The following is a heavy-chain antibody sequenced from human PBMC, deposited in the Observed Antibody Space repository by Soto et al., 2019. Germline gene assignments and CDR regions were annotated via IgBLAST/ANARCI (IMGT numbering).Heavy chain of an antibody. Sequence: GGSLRLSCAASGFTFSSYAMSWVRQAPGKGLEWVSAISGSGGSTYYADSVKGRFTISRDNSKNTLYLQMNSLRAEDTAVYYCAKFSVFRRGSSDYYYGMDVWGQGTTVTVSS. J-gene: IGHJ6*02. CDR2: ISGSGGST. D-gene: IGHD6-6*01. V-gene: IGHV3-23*01. CDR1: GFTFSSYA. CDR3: AKFSVFRRGSSDYYYGMDV.